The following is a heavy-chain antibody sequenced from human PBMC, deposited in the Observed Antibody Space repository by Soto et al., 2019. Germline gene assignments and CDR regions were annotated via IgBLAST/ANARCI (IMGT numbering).Heavy chain of an antibody. V-gene: IGHV1-58*01. J-gene: IGHJ4*02. CDR2: IVVGSGNT. D-gene: IGHD5-12*01. CDR1: GFTFTSSA. CDR3: AAGTGYDVEGWLHRPLDY. Sequence: SVKVSCTASGFTFTSSAVQWVRQARGQGLEWIGWIVVGSGNTNYAQKFQERVTITRDMSTSTAYMELSSLRSEDTAVYYCAAGTGYDVEGWLHRPLDYWGQGTLVTVSS.